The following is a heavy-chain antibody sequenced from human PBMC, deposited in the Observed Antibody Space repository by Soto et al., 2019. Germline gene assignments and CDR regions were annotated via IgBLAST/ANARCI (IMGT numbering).Heavy chain of an antibody. Sequence: QLQLQESGSGLVKPSQTLSLTCAVSGGSISSGGYSWSWIRQPPGKGLEWIGYIYHSGSTYYNPSLKSRVNRSVDRSKNQFSLKLSSVTAADTAVYYCARGYCSGGSCYSQGFDYWGQGTLVTVSS. D-gene: IGHD2-15*01. V-gene: IGHV4-30-2*01. CDR2: IYHSGST. J-gene: IGHJ4*02. CDR3: ARGYCSGGSCYSQGFDY. CDR1: GGSISSGGYS.